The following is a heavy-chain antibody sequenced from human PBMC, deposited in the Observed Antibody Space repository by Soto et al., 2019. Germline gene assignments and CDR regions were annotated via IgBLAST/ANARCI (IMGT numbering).Heavy chain of an antibody. CDR2: ISSSSSTI. V-gene: IGHV3-48*02. CDR1: GFTFSSYS. J-gene: IGHJ6*02. CDR3: ARPTTQYYYYYYGMDV. D-gene: IGHD1-1*01. Sequence: GGSLRLSCAASGFTFSSYSMNWVRQAPGKGLEWVSYISSSSSTIYYADSVKGRFTISRDNAKNSLYLQMNSLRDEDTAVYYCARPTTQYYYYYYGMDVWGQGTTVTVSS.